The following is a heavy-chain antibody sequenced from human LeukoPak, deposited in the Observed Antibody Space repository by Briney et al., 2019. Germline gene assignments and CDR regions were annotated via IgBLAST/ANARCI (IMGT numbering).Heavy chain of an antibody. V-gene: IGHV4-59*01. Sequence: SETLSLTCTVSGGSISSYYRSWIRQPPGKGLEWIGYIYYSGSTNYNPSLKSRVTISVDTSKNQFSLKLSSVTAADTAVYYCARLAWGDSSGYYPDYFDYWGQGTLVTVSS. CDR2: IYYSGST. CDR1: GGSISSYY. CDR3: ARLAWGDSSGYYPDYFDY. J-gene: IGHJ4*02. D-gene: IGHD3-22*01.